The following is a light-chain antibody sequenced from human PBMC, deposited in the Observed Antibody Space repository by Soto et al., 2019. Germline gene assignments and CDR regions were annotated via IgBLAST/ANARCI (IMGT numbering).Light chain of an antibody. J-gene: IGLJ1*01. CDR1: SSDVGGYDH. V-gene: IGLV2-8*01. Sequence: QSVPTQPPSASGSPGQSVTIPCTGTSSDVGGYDHVSWYQQHPGKAPKLMIYEVTKRPAGVPDRFSGSKSGNTASLTVSGLQAEDEADYYCSSDAGNYNYVFGTGTQLTVL. CDR3: SSDAGNYNYV. CDR2: EVT.